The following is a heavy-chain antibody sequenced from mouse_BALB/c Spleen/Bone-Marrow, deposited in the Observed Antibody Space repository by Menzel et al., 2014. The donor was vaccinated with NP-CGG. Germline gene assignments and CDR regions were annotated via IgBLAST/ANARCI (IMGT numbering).Heavy chain of an antibody. D-gene: IGHD1-1*01. Sequence: EVQGVESGGGLVQPGGSLKLSCAASGFDFSRYWMSWVRQAPGKGLEWIGEINPDSSTINYTPSLKDKFIISRDNAKNTLYLQMSKLRSEDTALYYCSRLYYYGNFAYWGQGTLVTVSA. V-gene: IGHV4-1*02. J-gene: IGHJ3*01. CDR3: SRLYYYGNFAY. CDR2: INPDSSTI. CDR1: GFDFSRYW.